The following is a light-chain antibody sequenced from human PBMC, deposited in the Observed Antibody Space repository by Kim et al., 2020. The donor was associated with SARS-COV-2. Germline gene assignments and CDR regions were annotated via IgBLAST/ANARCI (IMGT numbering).Light chain of an antibody. CDR1: QSITSN. V-gene: IGKV3-15*01. Sequence: ETVLTQSPATLSLSPGERATLSCRASQSITSNLSWYQQRPGQAPRLLVYGAFNRATGIPARFSGSWPGTEFTLTISSVQSDDFAVYYWQKYNDWPITFGQGTRLDIK. CDR2: GAF. J-gene: IGKJ5*01. CDR3: QKYNDWPIT.